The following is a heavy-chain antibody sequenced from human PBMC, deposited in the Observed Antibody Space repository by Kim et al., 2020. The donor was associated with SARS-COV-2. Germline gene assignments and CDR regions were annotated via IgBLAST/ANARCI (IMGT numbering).Heavy chain of an antibody. CDR1: GGSISSYY. CDR2: IYYSGST. Sequence: SETLSLTCTVSGGSISSYYWRWIRQPPGKGLEWIGYIYYSGSTNYNPSLKSRVTISVDTSKNQFSLKLSSVTAADTAVYYCARLGNSGYDLVYFDYWGQGTLVTVSS. V-gene: IGHV4-59*01. CDR3: ARLGNSGYDLVYFDY. D-gene: IGHD5-12*01. J-gene: IGHJ4*02.